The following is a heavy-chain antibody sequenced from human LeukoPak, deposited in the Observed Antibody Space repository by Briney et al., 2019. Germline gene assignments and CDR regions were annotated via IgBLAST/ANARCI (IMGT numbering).Heavy chain of an antibody. Sequence: SETLSLTCAVYGGSFSGYYWSWIRQPPGEGLEWIGEINHSGSTNYNPSLKSRVTISVDTSKNQFSLKLSSVTAADTAVYYCARGLGTLPPGGYWGQGTLVTVSS. CDR3: ARGLGTLPPGGY. J-gene: IGHJ4*02. CDR2: INHSGST. CDR1: GGSFSGYY. V-gene: IGHV4-34*01. D-gene: IGHD4-23*01.